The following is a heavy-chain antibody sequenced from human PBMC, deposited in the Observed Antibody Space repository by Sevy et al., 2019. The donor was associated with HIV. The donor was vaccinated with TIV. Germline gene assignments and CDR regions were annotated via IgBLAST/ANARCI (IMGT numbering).Heavy chain of an antibody. CDR3: AKDKNPFKFADFDY. Sequence: GGTLRLSCAASGFTFSSYAMSWVRQAPGKGLEWVSAISGSGGSTYYADSVKGRFTISRDNSKNTLYLQMNSLRAEDTAVYYCAKDKNPFKFADFDYWGQGTLVTVSS. V-gene: IGHV3-23*01. CDR1: GFTFSSYA. J-gene: IGHJ4*02. D-gene: IGHD2-21*01. CDR2: ISGSGGST.